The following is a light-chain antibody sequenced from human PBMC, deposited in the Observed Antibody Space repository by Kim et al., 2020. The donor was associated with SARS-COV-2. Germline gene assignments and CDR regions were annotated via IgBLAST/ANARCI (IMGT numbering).Light chain of an antibody. V-gene: IGLV3-1*01. CDR2: QES. CDR3: QAWDSSTVV. Sequence: VCPGQTATTTCSGHGLGAGYACWYHRKPGQSPVVVIYQESKRPSGIPERFSGSGSGNTATLTISGTQGMDEADYCCQAWDSSTVVFGGGTKLTVL. J-gene: IGLJ2*01. CDR1: GLGAGY.